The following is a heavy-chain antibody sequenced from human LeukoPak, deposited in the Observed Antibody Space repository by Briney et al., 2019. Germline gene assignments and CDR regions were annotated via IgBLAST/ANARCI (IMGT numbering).Heavy chain of an antibody. D-gene: IGHD2-2*01. CDR1: GFTVSNNY. CDR2: LFDDGST. V-gene: IGHV3-66*01. Sequence: PGGSLRLSCAASGFTVSNNYMSWVRQAPGKGLEWVSVLFDDGSTYYADSVKGRFTISRDNSKNTLFLQMHSLRAEDTAVYYCARRRYQLPPRGYYFDYWGQGTLVTVSS. CDR3: ARRRYQLPPRGYYFDY. J-gene: IGHJ4*02.